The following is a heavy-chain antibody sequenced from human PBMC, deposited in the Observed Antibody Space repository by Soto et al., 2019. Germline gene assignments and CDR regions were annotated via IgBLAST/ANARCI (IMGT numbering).Heavy chain of an antibody. CDR1: GGSISSGGYS. CDR3: ARDRRRDGYNRDFYFDY. CDR2: IYYSGST. J-gene: IGHJ4*02. Sequence: SETLSLTCAVSGGSISSGGYSWSWIRQPPGKGLEWIGYIYYSGSTNYNPSLKSRVTISVDTSKNQFSLKLSSVTAADTAVYYCARDRRRDGYNRDFYFDYWGQGTLVTVSS. V-gene: IGHV4-61*08. D-gene: IGHD5-12*01.